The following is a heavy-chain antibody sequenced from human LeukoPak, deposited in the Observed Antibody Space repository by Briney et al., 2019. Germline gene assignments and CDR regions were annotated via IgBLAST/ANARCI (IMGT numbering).Heavy chain of an antibody. CDR3: ARESGYSYAYDY. CDR1: GFTFSTYS. Sequence: GGSLRLSCAASGFTFSTYSMNWVRQAPGKGLEWVTSISSSSSNIYYADSVKGRSTISRDNAKNSLYLQMNSLRAEDTAVYHCARESGYSYAYDYWGQGTLVTVSS. J-gene: IGHJ4*02. D-gene: IGHD5-18*01. CDR2: ISSSSSNI. V-gene: IGHV3-21*01.